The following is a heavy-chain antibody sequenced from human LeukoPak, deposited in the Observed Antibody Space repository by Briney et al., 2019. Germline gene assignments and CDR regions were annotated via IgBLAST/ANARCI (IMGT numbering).Heavy chain of an antibody. V-gene: IGHV4-59*12. CDR3: ASYDFWSGYRSS. J-gene: IGHJ6*02. CDR2: IYYSGRT. CDR1: GGSISNYY. D-gene: IGHD3-3*01. Sequence: SETLSLTCTVSGGSISNYYWSWIRQPPGKGLEWIGNIYYSGRTYYNPSLKSRVTISVDTSKNQFSLKLSSVTAADTAVYYCASYDFWSGYRSSWGQGTTVTVSS.